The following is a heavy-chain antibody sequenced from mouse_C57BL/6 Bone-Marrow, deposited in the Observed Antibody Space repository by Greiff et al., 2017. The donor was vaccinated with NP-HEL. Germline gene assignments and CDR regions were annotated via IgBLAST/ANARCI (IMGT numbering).Heavy chain of an antibody. V-gene: IGHV1-59*01. J-gene: IGHJ2*01. Sequence: VQLQQPGAELVRPGTSVKLSCKASGYTFTSYWMHWVKQRPGQGLEWIGVIDPSDSYTNYNQKFKGKATLTVDTSSSTAYMQLSSLTSEDSAVYYCARQDYYGSRGWGQGTTLTVSS. CDR2: IDPSDSYT. CDR1: GYTFTSYW. CDR3: ARQDYYGSRG. D-gene: IGHD1-1*01.